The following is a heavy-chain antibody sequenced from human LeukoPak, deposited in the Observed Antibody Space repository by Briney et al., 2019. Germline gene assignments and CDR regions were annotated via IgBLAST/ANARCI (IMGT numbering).Heavy chain of an antibody. J-gene: IGHJ4*02. CDR2: INHSGST. CDR3: ARIMTDPACGGDCYSFDY. CDR1: GGSFSGYY. Sequence: SETLSLTCAVYGGSFSGYYWSWIRQPPGKGLEWIGEINHSGSTNYNPSLKSRVTISVDTSKNQFSLKLSSVTAADTAVYYCARIMTDPACGGDCYSFDYWGQGTLVTVSS. D-gene: IGHD2-21*02. V-gene: IGHV4-34*01.